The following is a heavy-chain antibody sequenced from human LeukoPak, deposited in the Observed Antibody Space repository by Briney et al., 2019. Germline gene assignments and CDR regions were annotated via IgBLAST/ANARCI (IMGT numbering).Heavy chain of an antibody. V-gene: IGHV1-18*01. CDR1: GYIFNSYR. CDR2: ISGYNGNT. CDR3: ARSSLGTITAGPFDY. J-gene: IGHJ4*02. Sequence: ASVKASSKVSGYIFNSYRIAQGRQAPGQRHGSMGWISGYNGNTNYAQKLQGRVSMTTDTSTTTAYMELRSLTSDDTALFYCARSSLGTITAGPFDYWGQGTLVTVSS. D-gene: IGHD5-12*01.